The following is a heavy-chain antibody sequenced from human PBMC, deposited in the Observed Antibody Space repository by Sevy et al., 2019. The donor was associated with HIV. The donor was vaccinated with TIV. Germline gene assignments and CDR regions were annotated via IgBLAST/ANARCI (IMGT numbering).Heavy chain of an antibody. CDR3: ARRITMVRGFTYFDY. CDR2: IYPGDSDT. J-gene: IGHJ4*02. CDR1: GYSFTSYW. Sequence: GESLKISCKGSGYSFTSYWIGWVRQMPGKGLEWMGIIYPGDSDTRYSPSFQGQVTISADKSISTAYLQWSSLKASDTAMYYCARRITMVRGFTYFDYWGQGTLVTVSS. V-gene: IGHV5-51*01. D-gene: IGHD3-10*01.